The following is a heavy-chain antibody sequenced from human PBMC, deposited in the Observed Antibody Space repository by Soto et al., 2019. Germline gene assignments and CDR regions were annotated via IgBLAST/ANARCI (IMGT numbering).Heavy chain of an antibody. V-gene: IGHV5-51*01. J-gene: IGHJ4*02. D-gene: IGHD3-10*01. CDR2: IYPGDSDT. Sequence: GEPLKISCKGSGYSFTSYWIGWVRQMPGKGLEWMGIIYPGDSDTRYSPSFQGQVTISADKSISTAYLQWSSLKASDTAMYYCARVTSWFGELLSAPLDYWGQGTLVTVSS. CDR3: ARVTSWFGELLSAPLDY. CDR1: GYSFTSYW.